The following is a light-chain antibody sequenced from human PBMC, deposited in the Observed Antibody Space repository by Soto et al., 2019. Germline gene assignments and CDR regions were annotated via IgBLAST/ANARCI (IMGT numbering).Light chain of an antibody. CDR1: QSVSSN. V-gene: IGKV3-15*01. CDR2: DAS. J-gene: IGKJ5*01. CDR3: QQYNNWPPIT. Sequence: EIVMTQSPATLSVSPGERATLSCRASQSVSSNLAWYQQKPGQAPRLLIYDASTTATGIPARFSGSGSGTEFTLTISSLQSEDFAIYYCQQYNNWPPITFGQGTRLEIK.